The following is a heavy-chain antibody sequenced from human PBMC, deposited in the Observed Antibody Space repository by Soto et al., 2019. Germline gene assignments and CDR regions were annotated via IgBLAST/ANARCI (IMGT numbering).Heavy chain of an antibody. CDR3: ARDSSIYSGYDSRPLYYYYGMDV. J-gene: IGHJ6*02. CDR1: GYTFTSYG. D-gene: IGHD5-12*01. V-gene: IGHV1-18*04. Sequence: QVQLVQSGAEVKKPGASVKVSCTASGYTFTSYGISWVRQAPGQGLEWMGWISAYNGNTNYAQKLQGRVTMTTDTSTSTAYMELRSLRSDDTAVYYCARDSSIYSGYDSRPLYYYYGMDVWCQGTTVTVSS. CDR2: ISAYNGNT.